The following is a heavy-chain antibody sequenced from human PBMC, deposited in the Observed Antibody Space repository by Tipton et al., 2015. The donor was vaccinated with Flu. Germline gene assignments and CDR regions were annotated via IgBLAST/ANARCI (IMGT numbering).Heavy chain of an antibody. CDR2: IYTSGST. D-gene: IGHD6-19*01. CDR1: GGSISSYY. CDR3: AKGPYSGDWYRFNY. J-gene: IGHJ4*02. Sequence: TLSLTCTVSGGSISSYYWSWIRQPAGKGLEWIGRIYTSGSTNYNPSLKSRATISVDTSKNQFSLKLTSVTASDTAVYYCAKGPYSGDWYRFNYWGQGTLVTVSS. V-gene: IGHV4-4*07.